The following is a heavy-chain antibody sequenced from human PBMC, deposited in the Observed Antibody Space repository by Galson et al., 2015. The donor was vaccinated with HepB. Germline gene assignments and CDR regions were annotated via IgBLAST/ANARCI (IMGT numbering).Heavy chain of an antibody. D-gene: IGHD3-3*01. V-gene: IGHV3-53*01. CDR3: AKSHYDFWSGYYPFDY. Sequence: SLRLSCAGSGFTVISNYMSWVRQAPGKGLEWVSIIYNGGSTYYADSVKGRFTISRDNSKNTLYLQMNSLRAEDTAVYYCAKSHYDFWSGYYPFDYWGQGTLVTVSS. CDR1: GFTVISNY. CDR2: IYNGGST. J-gene: IGHJ4*02.